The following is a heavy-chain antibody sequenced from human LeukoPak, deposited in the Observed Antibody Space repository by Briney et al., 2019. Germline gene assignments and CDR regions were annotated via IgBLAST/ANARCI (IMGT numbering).Heavy chain of an antibody. J-gene: IGHJ6*02. CDR1: GGSISGYY. V-gene: IGHV4-59*01. CDR3: ARMRYYYYGMDV. Sequence: SETLSLTCTVSGGSISGYYWSWIRQPPGKGLEWIGYIYYSGSTNYNHSLKSRVTISVDTSKNQFSLKLSSVTAADTAVYYCARMRYYYYGMDVWGQGTTVTVSS. CDR2: IYYSGST.